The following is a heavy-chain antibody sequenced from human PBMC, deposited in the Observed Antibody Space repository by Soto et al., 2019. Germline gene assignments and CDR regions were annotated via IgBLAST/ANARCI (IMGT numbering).Heavy chain of an antibody. D-gene: IGHD3-22*01. CDR1: GGSFSGYY. J-gene: IGHJ4*02. Sequence: SETLSLTCAVYGGSFSGYYWSWIRQPPGKGLEWIGEINHSGSTNYNPSLKSRVTISVDTSKNQFSLKLSSVTAAVTAVYYCARGLRLGYWGQGTLVTVSS. CDR2: INHSGST. CDR3: ARGLRLGY. V-gene: IGHV4-34*01.